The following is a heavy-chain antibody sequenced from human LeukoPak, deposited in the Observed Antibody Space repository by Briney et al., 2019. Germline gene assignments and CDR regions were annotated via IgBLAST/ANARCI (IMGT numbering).Heavy chain of an antibody. CDR3: ARESLYSSSWQYYYYGMDV. CDR1: GGSFSGYY. J-gene: IGHJ6*02. D-gene: IGHD6-13*01. V-gene: IGHV4-34*01. Sequence: PSETLSLTCAVYGGSFSGYYWSWIRQPPGKGLEWIGEINHSGSTNYNPSHKSRVTISVDTSKNQFSLKLSSVTAADTAVYYCARESLYSSSWQYYYYGMDVWGQGTTVTVSS. CDR2: INHSGST.